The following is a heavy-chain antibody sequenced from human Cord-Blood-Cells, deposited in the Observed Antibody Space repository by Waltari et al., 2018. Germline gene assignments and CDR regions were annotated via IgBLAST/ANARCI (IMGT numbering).Heavy chain of an antibody. CDR3: ARAVYDFWSGYPLYFDY. Sequence: QVQLQQWGAGLLTPSETLSLTCAVYGGSFSGYYWRWIRQPPGKGLEWIGEINHSGSTNYNPSLKSRVTISVDTSKNQFSLKLSSVTAADTAVYYCARAVYDFWSGYPLYFDYWGQGTLVTVSS. V-gene: IGHV4-34*01. J-gene: IGHJ4*02. D-gene: IGHD3-3*01. CDR2: INHSGST. CDR1: GGSFSGYY.